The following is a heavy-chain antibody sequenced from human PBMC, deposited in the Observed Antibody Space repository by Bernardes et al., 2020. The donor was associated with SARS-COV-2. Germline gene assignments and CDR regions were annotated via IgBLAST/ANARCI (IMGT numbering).Heavy chain of an antibody. Sequence: GGSLRLSCAASGFTFDDYAMHWVRQAPGKGLEWVSGISWNSGSIGYADSVKGRFTISRDNAKNSLYLQMNSLRAEDTALYYCAKLVPTAAGVDYWGQGTLVTVSS. D-gene: IGHD6-13*01. CDR1: GFTFDDYA. V-gene: IGHV3-9*01. CDR3: AKLVPTAAGVDY. CDR2: ISWNSGSI. J-gene: IGHJ4*02.